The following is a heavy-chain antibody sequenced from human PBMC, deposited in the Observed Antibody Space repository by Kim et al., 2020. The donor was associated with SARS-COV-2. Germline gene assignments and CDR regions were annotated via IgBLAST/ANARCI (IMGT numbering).Heavy chain of an antibody. CDR3: ARSLVSDFDY. D-gene: IGHD6-13*01. CDR1: RFTFSSYS. CDR2: ISSSNSYI. V-gene: IGHV3-21*01. J-gene: IGHJ4*02. Sequence: GGSLRLSCAASRFTFSSYSMNWVRQAPGKGLEWVSSISSSNSYIYYADSVKGRFTISRDNAKNSLYLQMNSLRAEDTAVYYCARSLVSDFDYWGQGTLVT.